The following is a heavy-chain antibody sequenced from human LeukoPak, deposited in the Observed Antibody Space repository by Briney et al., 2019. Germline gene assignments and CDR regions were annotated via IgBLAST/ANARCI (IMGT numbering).Heavy chain of an antibody. CDR3: AGGADYYYFDK. CDR2: INHSGST. D-gene: IGHD3-10*01. V-gene: IGHV4-34*01. CDR1: GGSFSGHY. J-gene: IGHJ4*02. Sequence: SETLSLTCAVYGGSFSGHYWSWIRLPPGKGLEWIGEINHSGSTNYNPPLKSRIAISVDTSKNQFSLKLSSVAAADTAVYYCAGGADYYYFDKWGQGTLVTVSS.